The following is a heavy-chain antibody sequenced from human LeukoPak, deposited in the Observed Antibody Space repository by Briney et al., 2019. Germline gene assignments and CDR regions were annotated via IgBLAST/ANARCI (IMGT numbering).Heavy chain of an antibody. CDR2: IRQDEGEK. J-gene: IGHJ4*02. CDR1: GFTFSSYW. D-gene: IGHD3-9*01. V-gene: IGHV3-7*01. CDR3: ARDRPVDGRPKGDY. Sequence: PGGSLRLSCAASGFTFSSYWMSWVRQAPGKGLEWVANIRQDEGEKYYANSVKGRFTISRDNAKNSLYLQMSGLRGDDTAIYYCARDRPVDGRPKGDYWGQGTLVTVSS.